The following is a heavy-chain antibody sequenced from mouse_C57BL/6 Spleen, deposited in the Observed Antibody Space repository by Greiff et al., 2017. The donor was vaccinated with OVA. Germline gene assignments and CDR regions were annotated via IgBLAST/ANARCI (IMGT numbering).Heavy chain of an antibody. CDR2: IYPGSGST. J-gene: IGHJ4*01. CDR3: AKIYDGYYLYYAMDY. CDR1: GYTFTSYW. D-gene: IGHD2-3*01. Sequence: QVQLQQSGAELVKPGASVKMSCKASGYTFTSYWITWVKQRPGQGLEWIGDIYPGSGSTNYNEKFKSKATLTVDTSSSTAYMQLSSLTSEDSAVYYCAKIYDGYYLYYAMDYWGQGTSVTVSS. V-gene: IGHV1-55*01.